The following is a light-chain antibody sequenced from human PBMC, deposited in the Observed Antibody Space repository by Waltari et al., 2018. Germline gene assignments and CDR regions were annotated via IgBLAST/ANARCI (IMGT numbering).Light chain of an antibody. V-gene: IGLV2-14*01. Sequence: QSALTQPASVSASPGQSITISCTGTSSAVGDYNHVSWYQHHPGKAPKLIIYEVSNRPSGVSNRFPGSESGNTASLTISGLQAEDEADYYCSSYTSSTTPLFGGGTKLTVL. CDR3: SSYTSSTTPL. CDR2: EVS. J-gene: IGLJ2*01. CDR1: SSAVGDYNH.